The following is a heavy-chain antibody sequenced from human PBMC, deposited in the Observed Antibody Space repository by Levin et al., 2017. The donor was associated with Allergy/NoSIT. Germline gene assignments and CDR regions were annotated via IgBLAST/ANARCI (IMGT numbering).Heavy chain of an antibody. J-gene: IGHJ6*02. D-gene: IGHD2-2*01. V-gene: IGHV1-69*13. CDR3: SYCSSTSCSSPYYYYGMDV. CDR2: IIPIFGTA. CDR1: GGTFSSYA. Sequence: SVKVSCKASGGTFSSYAISWVRQAPGQGLEWMGGIIPIFGTANYAQKFQGRVTITADESTSTAYMELSSLRSEDTAVYYCSYCSSTSCSSPYYYYGMDVWGQGTTVTVSS.